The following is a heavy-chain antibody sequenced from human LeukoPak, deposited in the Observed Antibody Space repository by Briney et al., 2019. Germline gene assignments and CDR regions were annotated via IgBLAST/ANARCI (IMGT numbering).Heavy chain of an antibody. CDR3: ATYCSSTSCYGGPYNWNYDFDY. CDR2: MNPNSGKT. J-gene: IGHJ4*02. Sequence: ASVTVSCKASGYTFTSYDINWVRQATGQGREWMGWMNPNSGKTGYAQKFQGRVTMTRHTSISTAYIELSSLRSEDTAVYYCATYCSSTSCYGGPYNWNYDFDYWGQGTLVTVSS. CDR1: GYTFTSYD. V-gene: IGHV1-8*01. D-gene: IGHD2-2*01.